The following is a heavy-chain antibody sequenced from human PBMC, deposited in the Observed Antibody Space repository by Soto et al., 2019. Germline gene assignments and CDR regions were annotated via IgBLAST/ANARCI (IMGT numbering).Heavy chain of an antibody. Sequence: VASVKVSCKASGGTFSSYAISWVRQAPGQGLEWMGGIIPIFGTANYAQKFQGRVTITADKSTSTDYMELSSLRSEDTAVYYCAEDIVVVPAAMRGYYYYGMDVWGQGGTVTVSS. CDR3: AEDIVVVPAAMRGYYYYGMDV. D-gene: IGHD2-2*01. J-gene: IGHJ6*02. CDR1: GGTFSSYA. CDR2: IIPIFGTA. V-gene: IGHV1-69*06.